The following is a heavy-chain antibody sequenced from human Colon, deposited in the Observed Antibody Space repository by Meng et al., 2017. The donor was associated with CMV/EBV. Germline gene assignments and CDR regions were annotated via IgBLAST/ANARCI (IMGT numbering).Heavy chain of an antibody. V-gene: IGHV4-59*08. Sequence: LTCTVSGGSISNYYWSWLRQPPGKGLEWIGYIYFSQSATYNPSLKSRVTISMDTSKNQFSLQLGSVTAADTAIYYCAKHDYGDPFDSWGQGTLVTVSS. CDR3: AKHDYGDPFDS. CDR1: GGSISNYY. CDR2: IYFSQSA. J-gene: IGHJ4*02. D-gene: IGHD4/OR15-4a*01.